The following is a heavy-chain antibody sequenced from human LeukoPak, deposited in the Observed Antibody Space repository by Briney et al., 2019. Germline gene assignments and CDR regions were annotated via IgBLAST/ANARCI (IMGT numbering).Heavy chain of an antibody. Sequence: GESMKISCKGSGYSFTNYWIGWVRQMPGKGLEWMGIIYPGDSDPRYSPSFQGQVTISADKSISTAYLQWSSLKASDTAIYYCTRHGAKADYWGQGTLVTVSS. CDR2: IYPGDSDP. D-gene: IGHD3-16*01. V-gene: IGHV5-51*01. J-gene: IGHJ4*02. CDR3: TRHGAKADY. CDR1: GYSFTNYW.